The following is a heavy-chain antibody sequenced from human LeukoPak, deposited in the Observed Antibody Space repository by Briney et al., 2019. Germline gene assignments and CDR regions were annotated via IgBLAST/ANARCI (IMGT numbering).Heavy chain of an antibody. D-gene: IGHD2-2*03. CDR3: ASLDIVVVPAAPDAFDI. V-gene: IGHV3-48*01. Sequence: GGSLRLSCAASGFTFSSYSMNWVRQAPGKGLEWVSYISSSSSTIYYADSVKGRFTISRDNAKNSLCLQMNSLRAEDTAVYYCASLDIVVVPAAPDAFDIWGQGTMVTVSS. J-gene: IGHJ3*02. CDR1: GFTFSSYS. CDR2: ISSSSSTI.